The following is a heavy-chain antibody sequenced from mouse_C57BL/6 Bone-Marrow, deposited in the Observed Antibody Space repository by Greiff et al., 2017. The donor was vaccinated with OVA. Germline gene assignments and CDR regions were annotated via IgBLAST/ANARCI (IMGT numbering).Heavy chain of an antibody. D-gene: IGHD1-1*01. Sequence: QVQLQQPGAELVKPGASVKVSCKASGYTFTSYWMHWVKQRPGQGLEWIGRIHPSDSDTNYNQKFKGKATLTVAKSSSTAYMQLSSLTYRNSAVYYCAIPDYCGSTWFAYWGQGTLVTVSA. CDR2: IHPSDSDT. CDR3: AIPDYCGSTWFAY. V-gene: IGHV1-74*01. J-gene: IGHJ3*01. CDR1: GYTFTSYW.